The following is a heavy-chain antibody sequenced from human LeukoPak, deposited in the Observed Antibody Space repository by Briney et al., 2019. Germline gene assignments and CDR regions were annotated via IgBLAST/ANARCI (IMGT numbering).Heavy chain of an antibody. V-gene: IGHV4-39*07. J-gene: IGHJ4*02. CDR1: GGSISSSSYY. CDR3: ARPGGYSSSSDY. Sequence: PSETLSLTCTVSGGSISSSSYYCGWIRQPPGKGLEWIGSIYYSGSTYYNPSLKSRVTVSVDTSKNQFSLKLSSVTAADTAVYYCARPGGYSSSSDYWGQGTLVTVSS. CDR2: IYYSGST. D-gene: IGHD6-13*01.